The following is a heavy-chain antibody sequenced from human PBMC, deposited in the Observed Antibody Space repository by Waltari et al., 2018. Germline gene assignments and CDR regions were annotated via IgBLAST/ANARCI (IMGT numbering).Heavy chain of an antibody. D-gene: IGHD5-18*01. Sequence: EVQLVESGGGLVQPGGCLRLSGAASGVTFSNYWMRWIRQAPGSGLELVANLKKDGRAKDDVDAVKGRFTLSIDNAKNALYLQMNSLSAEDTAVYYCGSYRGYGQSDSWGQGTLVTVSS. V-gene: IGHV3-7*03. J-gene: IGHJ4*02. CDR2: LKKDGRAK. CDR3: GSYRGYGQSDS. CDR1: GVTFSNYW.